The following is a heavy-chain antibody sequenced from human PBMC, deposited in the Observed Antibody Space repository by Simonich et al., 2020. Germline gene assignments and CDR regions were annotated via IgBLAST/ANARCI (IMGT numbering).Heavy chain of an antibody. V-gene: IGHV5-51*01. J-gene: IGHJ2*01. CDR1: GYSFTSYW. Sequence: EVQLVQSGAEVTKPGESLKISCKGSGYSFTSYWIGWVRHIPGKGLYRMRTTYTPTPNTTYSPSLQGQDTSSADKSISPAYLQWSRLKASDTALYYCARRDWNYWYFDLWGRGTLVTASS. D-gene: IGHD1-1*01. CDR3: ARRDWNYWYFDL. CDR2: TYTPTPNT.